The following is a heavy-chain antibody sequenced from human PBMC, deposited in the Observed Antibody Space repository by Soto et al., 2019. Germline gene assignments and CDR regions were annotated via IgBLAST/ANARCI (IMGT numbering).Heavy chain of an antibody. CDR2: IIPIFGTA. CDR1: GGTFSSYA. J-gene: IGHJ6*02. Sequence: QVQLVQSGAEVKKPGSSVKVSCKASGGTFSSYAISWVRQAPGQGLEWMGGIIPIFGTANYAQKFQGRVTITADESTSTAYMELSSLRSEDTAVYYCARAPDGRITMVRVVFWTACMDVWGQGTTVTVSS. V-gene: IGHV1-69*01. D-gene: IGHD3-10*01. CDR3: ARAPDGRITMVRVVFWTACMDV.